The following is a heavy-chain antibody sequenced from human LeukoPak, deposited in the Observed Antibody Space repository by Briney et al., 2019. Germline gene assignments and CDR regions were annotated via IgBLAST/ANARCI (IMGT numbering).Heavy chain of an antibody. V-gene: IGHV3-11*03. J-gene: IGHJ4*02. CDR3: ARTVEDYFDY. CDR2: VSSSSSYT. Sequence: GGSLRLSCAASGFTFSDYYMSWIRQAPGKGLEWVSYVSSSSSYTNYADSVKGRFTISRDNAKNSLYLQMNSLRAEDTAVYYCARTVEDYFDYWGQGTLVTVSS. CDR1: GFTFSDYY. D-gene: IGHD5-24*01.